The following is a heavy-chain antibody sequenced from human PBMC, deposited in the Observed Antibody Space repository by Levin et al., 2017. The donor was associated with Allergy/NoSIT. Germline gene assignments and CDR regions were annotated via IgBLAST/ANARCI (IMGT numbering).Heavy chain of an antibody. CDR2: IWNHGSRT. V-gene: IGHV3-33*01. J-gene: IGHJ6*02. CDR3: ARLGIPVEGGDYYYGMDV. CDR1: GFTFSFYG. Sequence: QTGGSLRLSCAASGFTFSFYGMHWVRQAPGKGLEWVTLIWNHGSRTDYADSVKGRFTTSRDNSKNMVYLQMSSLRAEDTAVYYCARLGIPVEGGDYYYGMDVWGQGTTVTVSS. D-gene: IGHD6-19*01.